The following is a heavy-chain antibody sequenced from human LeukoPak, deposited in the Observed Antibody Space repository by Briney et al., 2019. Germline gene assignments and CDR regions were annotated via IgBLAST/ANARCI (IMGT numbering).Heavy chain of an antibody. CDR1: GGTFSSYA. CDR3: ATEVRAYAFDY. J-gene: IGHJ4*02. V-gene: IGHV1-24*01. D-gene: IGHD3-10*01. CDR2: FDPEDGET. Sequence: ASVKVSCKASGGTFSSYAISWVRQAPGKGLEWMGGFDPEDGETIYAQNFQGRVTMTEDTSTDTAYMELSSLRSEDTAVYYCATEVRAYAFDYWGQGTLVTVSS.